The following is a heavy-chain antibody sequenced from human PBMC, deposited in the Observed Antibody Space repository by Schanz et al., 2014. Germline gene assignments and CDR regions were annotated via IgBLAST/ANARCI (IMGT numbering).Heavy chain of an antibody. D-gene: IGHD2-15*01. V-gene: IGHV1-69*02. Sequence: QVHLVQSGAEVKKPGSSVKVSCKASGGTFSSDTFSWVRQAPGQGLEWMGRIVPILGIANYAQNFQGRVTITADKSTSTAYMELSSLRSDDTAVYYCARGGGPEDVFDIWGQGTILTVSS. J-gene: IGHJ3*02. CDR1: GGTFSSDT. CDR3: ARGGGPEDVFDI. CDR2: IVPILGIA.